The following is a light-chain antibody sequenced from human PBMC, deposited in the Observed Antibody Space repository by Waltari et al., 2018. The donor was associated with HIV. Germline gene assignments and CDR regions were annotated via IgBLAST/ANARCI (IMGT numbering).Light chain of an antibody. CDR1: SSNVGSTY. Sequence: QSVLTQPPSASGTPGQRVTISCSGSSSNVGSTYVSWYQHLPGTAPQLPPHRNNQRPSGVPDRFSGSKSGTSASLAISGLRSEDEADYYCAAWDDSLSGRVFGGGTKLTVL. CDR2: RNN. CDR3: AAWDDSLSGRV. V-gene: IGLV1-47*01. J-gene: IGLJ3*02.